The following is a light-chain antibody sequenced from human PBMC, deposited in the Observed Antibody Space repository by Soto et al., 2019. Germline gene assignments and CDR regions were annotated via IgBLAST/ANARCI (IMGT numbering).Light chain of an antibody. CDR2: GAS. V-gene: IGKV3-20*01. CDR1: QSVSSSY. Sequence: EVVLTQSPGTLSLSPGERATLSCRASQSVSSSYLAWYQQKPGQAPSLLIYGASSRATGIPDWFSGSGSGTDFPLTISRLEPGDFAVYYCHHYGSSPVYSFGQGTKLEIK. CDR3: HHYGSSPVYS. J-gene: IGKJ2*01.